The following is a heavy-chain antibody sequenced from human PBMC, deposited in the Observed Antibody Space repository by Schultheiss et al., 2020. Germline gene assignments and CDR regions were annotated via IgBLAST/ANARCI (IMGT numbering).Heavy chain of an antibody. V-gene: IGHV1-2*02. J-gene: IGHJ4*02. CDR3: ARVSGQWLVDY. D-gene: IGHD6-19*01. Sequence: SVKVSCKASGYTFTSYDINWVRQAPGQGLEWMGWINPNSGGTNYAQKFQGRVTMTRDTSISTAYMELSRLRSDDTAVYYCARVSGQWLVDYWGQGTLVTVSS. CDR2: INPNSGGT. CDR1: GYTFTSYD.